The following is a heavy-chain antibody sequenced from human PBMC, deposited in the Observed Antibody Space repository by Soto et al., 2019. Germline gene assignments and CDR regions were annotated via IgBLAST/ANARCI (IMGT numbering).Heavy chain of an antibody. V-gene: IGHV1-18*04. J-gene: IGHJ4*02. Sequence: ASVKVSCKASGYTFTSYGINWVRQAPGQGLEWMGWISAYNGNTNYAQKIQGRVTLTTDTSTSTAYMELRSLRSDDTAVYYCARDGNYDFWSGRAGSVDYWGQGTLVTVYS. CDR1: GYTFTSYG. D-gene: IGHD3-3*01. CDR3: ARDGNYDFWSGRAGSVDY. CDR2: ISAYNGNT.